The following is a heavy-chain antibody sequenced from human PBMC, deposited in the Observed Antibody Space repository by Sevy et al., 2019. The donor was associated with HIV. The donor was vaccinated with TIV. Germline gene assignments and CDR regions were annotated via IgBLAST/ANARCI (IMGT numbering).Heavy chain of an antibody. CDR1: GFTFSSYA. D-gene: IGHD3-10*01. V-gene: IGHV3-23*01. J-gene: IGHJ4*02. CDR2: ISGRGGST. Sequence: GGSLRLSCAASGFTFSSYAMSWVRQAPGKGLEWVSAISGRGGSTYYADSVKGRFTISRDNSKNTLYLQMNSLRAEDTAVYYCAKGGGSGSYYNVGDYWGQGTLVTVSS. CDR3: AKGGGSGSYYNVGDY.